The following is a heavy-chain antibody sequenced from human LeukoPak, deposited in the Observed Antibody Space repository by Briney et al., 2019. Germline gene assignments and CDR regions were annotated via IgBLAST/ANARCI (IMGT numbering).Heavy chain of an antibody. CDR1: GFTFSSYE. Sequence: GGSLRLSCAASGFTFSSYEMNWVRQAPGKGLEWVSYISSSGSTKYYADSVKGRFTISRDNAKNSLYLQMISLRAEDTALYYCARVEGFIDYWGQGTLVTVSS. CDR3: ARVEGFIDY. J-gene: IGHJ4*02. V-gene: IGHV3-48*03. CDR2: ISSSGSTK. D-gene: IGHD3-16*02.